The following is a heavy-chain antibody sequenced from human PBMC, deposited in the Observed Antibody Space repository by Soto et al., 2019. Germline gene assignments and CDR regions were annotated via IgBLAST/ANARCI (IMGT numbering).Heavy chain of an antibody. J-gene: IGHJ3*02. Sequence: EVHLVESGGGLVQPGRSLRLSCAASGFTFDDYAMHWVRQAPGKGPEWVSGITWNSGSRGYAESVKGRFTISRDNAKNSLYLQMNSLRTEDTALYYCAKSTGALEILKPPVTTCWGPFHIWGQGTMINVSS. CDR3: AKSTGALEILKPPVTTCWGPFHI. CDR2: ITWNSGSR. V-gene: IGHV3-9*01. D-gene: IGHD4-17*01. CDR1: GFTFDDYA.